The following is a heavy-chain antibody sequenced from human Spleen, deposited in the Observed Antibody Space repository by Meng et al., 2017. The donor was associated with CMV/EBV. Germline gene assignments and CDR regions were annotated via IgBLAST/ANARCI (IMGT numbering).Heavy chain of an antibody. CDR3: ARRPHSNTWYVLDY. V-gene: IGHV2-5*01. Sequence: SGFSLSTSGVGVGWIRQPPGKALEWLALIYWNDDKRYSPSLKSRLTITKDTSENQVVLTMTNMDPVDTATYYCARRPHSNTWYVLDYWGQGTLVTVSS. CDR1: GFSLSTSGVG. CDR2: IYWNDDK. D-gene: IGHD6-13*01. J-gene: IGHJ4*02.